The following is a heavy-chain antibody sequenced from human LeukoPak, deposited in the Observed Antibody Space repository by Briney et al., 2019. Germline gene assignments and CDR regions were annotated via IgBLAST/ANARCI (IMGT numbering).Heavy chain of an antibody. J-gene: IGHJ2*01. CDR2: IYYSGST. Sequence: SETLSLTCTVSGGSISRGDYYWSWIRQPPGKGLEWIGYIYYSGSTYYNPSLKSRVIISVDTSKNQFSLKLSSVTAAGTAVYYFAREGCSTTSCYGYFDLWGRGTLVTVSS. V-gene: IGHV4-30-4*01. CDR3: AREGCSTTSCYGYFDL. CDR1: GGSISRGDYY. D-gene: IGHD2-2*01.